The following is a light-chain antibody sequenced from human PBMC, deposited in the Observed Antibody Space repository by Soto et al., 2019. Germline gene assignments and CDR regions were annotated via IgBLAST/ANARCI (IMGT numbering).Light chain of an antibody. Sequence: EVVLTQSPGTLSLSPGERATLSCRASQSVDTYLAWYQQKPGQAPRLLIYDASTRASGVPDRFSGTGSGTDFTLTISRLEAEDFAVYSCQQYGMSPPGTFGQGTKVETK. J-gene: IGKJ1*01. CDR2: DAS. CDR3: QQYGMSPPGT. V-gene: IGKV3-20*01. CDR1: QSVDTY.